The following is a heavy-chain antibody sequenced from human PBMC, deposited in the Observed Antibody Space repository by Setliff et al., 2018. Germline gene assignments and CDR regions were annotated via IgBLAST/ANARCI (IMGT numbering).Heavy chain of an antibody. D-gene: IGHD3-16*01. CDR2: IYYSGST. CDR1: GDSIGRGGYY. J-gene: IGHJ5*02. CDR3: ARDRRGGYGAINWFDP. V-gene: IGHV4-31*03. Sequence: PSETLSLTCSVSGDSIGRGGYYWSWIRQQPGKGLEWIASIYYSGSTYYNPSLKSRLRVSMDSSKNPFYLDLSSVTAADTAVYYCARDRRGGYGAINWFDPWGQGTLVTVSS.